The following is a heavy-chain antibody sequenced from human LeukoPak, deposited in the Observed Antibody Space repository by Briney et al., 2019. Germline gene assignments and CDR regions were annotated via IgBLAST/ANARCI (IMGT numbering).Heavy chain of an antibody. D-gene: IGHD2-2*01. CDR2: MNPNSANT. V-gene: IGHV1-8*01. J-gene: IGHJ3*02. CDR1: GYTFTSYD. Sequence: ASVKVSCKASGYTFTSYDINWVRQATGQGLEWVGLMNPNSANTGYAQEFQGRVSMTRNTSITTAYMELSSLRSEDTAVYYCARAHCSSASCYPRDAFDIWGQGTLVTVSS. CDR3: ARAHCSSASCYPRDAFDI.